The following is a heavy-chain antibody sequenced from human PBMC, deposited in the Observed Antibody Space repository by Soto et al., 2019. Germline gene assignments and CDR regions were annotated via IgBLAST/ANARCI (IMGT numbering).Heavy chain of an antibody. CDR3: ARDASLSGDLDY. Sequence: PGGSLRLSCAASGFTFSSYGMHWVRQAPGKGLEWVAVIWYDGSNKYYADSVKGRFTISRDNSKNTLYLQMNSLRAEDTAVYYCARDASLSGDLDYWGQGTLVTVYS. J-gene: IGHJ4*02. CDR2: IWYDGSNK. CDR1: GFTFSSYG. V-gene: IGHV3-33*01. D-gene: IGHD3-10*01.